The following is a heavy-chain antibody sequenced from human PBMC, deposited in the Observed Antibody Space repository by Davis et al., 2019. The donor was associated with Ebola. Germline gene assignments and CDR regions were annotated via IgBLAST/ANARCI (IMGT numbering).Heavy chain of an antibody. V-gene: IGHV4-39*01. CDR2: IYYSGST. CDR1: GGSISSYY. CDR3: ARARVVVVAATEVYYYYGMDV. J-gene: IGHJ6*02. D-gene: IGHD2-15*01. Sequence: SETLSLTCTVSGGSISSYYWGWIRQPPGKGLEWIGSIYYSGSTYYNPSLKSRVTISVDTSKNQFSLKLSSVTAADTAVYYCARARVVVVAATEVYYYYGMDVWGQGTTVTVSS.